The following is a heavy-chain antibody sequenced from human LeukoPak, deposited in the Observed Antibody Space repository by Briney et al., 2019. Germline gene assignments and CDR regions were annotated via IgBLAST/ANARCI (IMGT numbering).Heavy chain of an antibody. J-gene: IGHJ4*02. Sequence: GRSLRLSCAASGFTFDDYAIHWVRQAPGKGLEWVSGISWNSGSIGYADSVKGRFTISRDNAKNSLYLQMNSLRAEDTALYYCVKGGGNPSIIDYWGQGTLVTVSS. CDR1: GFTFDDYA. CDR3: VKGGGNPSIIDY. CDR2: ISWNSGSI. D-gene: IGHD4-23*01. V-gene: IGHV3-9*01.